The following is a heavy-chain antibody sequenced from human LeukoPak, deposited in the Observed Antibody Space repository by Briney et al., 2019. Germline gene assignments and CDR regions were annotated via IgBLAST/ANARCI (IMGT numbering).Heavy chain of an antibody. J-gene: IGHJ4*02. CDR1: GFTFSSYS. CDR2: ISSSSSYI. V-gene: IGHV3-21*04. D-gene: IGHD3-9*01. Sequence: GGSLRLSCAASGFTFSSYSMNWVRQAPGKGLEWVSSISSSSSYIYYADSVKGRFTISRDNSKNTLYLQMNSLRAEDTAVYYCAKDVALRYFDWPDWGQGTLVTVSS. CDR3: AKDVALRYFDWPD.